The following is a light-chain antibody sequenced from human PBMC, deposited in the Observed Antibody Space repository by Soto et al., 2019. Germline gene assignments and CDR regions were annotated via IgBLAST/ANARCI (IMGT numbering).Light chain of an antibody. V-gene: IGKV4-1*01. J-gene: IGKJ5*01. CDR1: QNVLDSSSNKNF. CDR3: QQYENSQIT. CDR2: GAS. Sequence: IVMTQSPDSLAVSLVERATINCKSSQNVLDSSSNKNFLAWYQQKPGQAPRLLIYGASSRATGIPDRFSGTGSETDFTLTINRLEPEDFAVYYCQQYENSQITFGQGTRLEIK.